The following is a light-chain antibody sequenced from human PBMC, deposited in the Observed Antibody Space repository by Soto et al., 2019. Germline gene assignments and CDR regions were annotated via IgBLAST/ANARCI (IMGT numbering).Light chain of an antibody. CDR3: QQRTSWLS. CDR2: DAS. CDR1: QNVSTY. V-gene: IGKV3-11*01. J-gene: IGKJ3*01. Sequence: EIVLTQSPATLSLSPGERVTLSCRASQNVSTYLAWYQQKPGQAPRLLIYDASDRATGIPARFSGSGSGTDFTLTTSSPEPEDSAVYYCQQRTSWLSFGRGTNVDIK.